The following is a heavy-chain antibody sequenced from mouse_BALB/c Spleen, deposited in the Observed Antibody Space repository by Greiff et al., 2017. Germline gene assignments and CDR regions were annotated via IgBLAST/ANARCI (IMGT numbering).Heavy chain of an antibody. Sequence: VQLQQSGAELMKPGASVKISCKATGYTFSSYWIEWVKQRPGHGLEWIGEILPGSGSTNYNEKFKGKATFTADTSSNTAYMQLSSLTSEDSAVYYCARYPTYDGYWYFDVWGAGTTVTVSS. V-gene: IGHV1-9*01. CDR3: ARYPTYDGYWYFDV. CDR2: ILPGSGST. J-gene: IGHJ1*01. D-gene: IGHD2-3*01. CDR1: GYTFSSYW.